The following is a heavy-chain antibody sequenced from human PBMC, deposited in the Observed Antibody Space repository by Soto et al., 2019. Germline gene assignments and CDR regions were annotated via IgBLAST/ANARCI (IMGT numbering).Heavy chain of an antibody. Sequence: GSLRLSCSASGFTFGSYAFHWVRQAPGKGLEYVSAINHNGISRDYADSVKGRFTISRDDAKNTLYLQMNSLRDEDTAFYYCARGGNFDFWSGYYYYYYGMDVWGQGTTVTVSS. D-gene: IGHD3-3*01. CDR3: ARGGNFDFWSGYYYYYYGMDV. CDR1: GFTFGSYA. J-gene: IGHJ6*02. CDR2: INHNGISR. V-gene: IGHV3-64*04.